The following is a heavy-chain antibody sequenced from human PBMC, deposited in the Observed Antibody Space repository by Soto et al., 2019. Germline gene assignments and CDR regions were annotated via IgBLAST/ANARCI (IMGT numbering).Heavy chain of an antibody. J-gene: IGHJ4*02. CDR2: INSDGSST. D-gene: IGHD3-22*01. CDR1: GFTFSSYW. Sequence: GGSLRLSCAASGFTFSSYWMHWVRQAPGKGLVWVSRINSDGSSTSYADSVKGRFTISRDNAKNTLYLQMSSLRAEDTAVYYCAIRASYYDSSGYFDYWGQGTLVTAPQ. V-gene: IGHV3-74*01. CDR3: AIRASYYDSSGYFDY.